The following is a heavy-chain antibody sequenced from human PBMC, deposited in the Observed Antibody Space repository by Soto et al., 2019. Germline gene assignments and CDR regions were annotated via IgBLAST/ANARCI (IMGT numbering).Heavy chain of an antibody. CDR1: GYTFTSYA. J-gene: IGHJ4*02. D-gene: IGHD3-10*01. V-gene: IGHV1-3*01. Sequence: QVRFVQSGAEVKKPGASVKVSCKASGYTFTSYAMHWVRQAPGQRLEWMGWINAGNGNTKYSQKFQGRVTITRDTSAGTAYVELSSLRSEVTAMYYCARVNYGSGCYYSRSFDYWGQGTLVTVSS. CDR2: INAGNGNT. CDR3: ARVNYGSGCYYSRSFDY.